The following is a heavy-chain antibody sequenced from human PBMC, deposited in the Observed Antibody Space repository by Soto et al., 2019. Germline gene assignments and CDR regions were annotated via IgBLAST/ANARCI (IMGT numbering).Heavy chain of an antibody. CDR2: ISAYNGNT. CDR3: AKQADYDILTGYYNPRFDY. V-gene: IGHV1-18*01. Sequence: QVQLVQSGAEVKKPGASVKVSCKASGYTFTSYGINWVRQAPGQGLEWMGWISAYNGNTNYAQKLQGRGTMTTDTSTSTAYMELRSLRSDDTAVYYCAKQADYDILTGYYNPRFDYWGQGTLVTVSS. J-gene: IGHJ4*02. CDR1: GYTFTSYG. D-gene: IGHD3-9*01.